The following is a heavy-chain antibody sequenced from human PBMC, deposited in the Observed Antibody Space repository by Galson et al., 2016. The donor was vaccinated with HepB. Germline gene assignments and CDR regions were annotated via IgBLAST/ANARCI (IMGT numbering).Heavy chain of an antibody. J-gene: IGHJ3*02. Sequence: QSGAEVKKPGESLRISCKGSGYRFSSYWITWVRQTSGKGLEWMGRTDPIDSGSDYSPSFQGHVTISADKAISTAHLQWSSLEASDTAMYYCARHRAHTSSDAFDIWGQGTMVTVSS. D-gene: IGHD2-2*01. CDR1: GYRFSSYW. CDR3: ARHRAHTSSDAFDI. CDR2: TDPIDSGS. V-gene: IGHV5-10-1*01.